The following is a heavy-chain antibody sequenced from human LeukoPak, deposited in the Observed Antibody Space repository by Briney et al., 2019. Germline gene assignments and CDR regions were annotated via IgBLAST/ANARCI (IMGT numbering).Heavy chain of an antibody. D-gene: IGHD3-3*01. CDR1: GFTFSTYS. J-gene: IGHJ5*01. V-gene: IGHV3-21*04. Sequence: GGSLRLSCAASGFTFSTYSMAWVRQAPGKGLEWVSSISPDSNYIYYADSLKGRFTISRDNAKISLYLQMNSLRADDTAVYYCAKTSTITNFPWENWFDSWGQGTLVTVSS. CDR3: AKTSTITNFPWENWFDS. CDR2: ISPDSNYI.